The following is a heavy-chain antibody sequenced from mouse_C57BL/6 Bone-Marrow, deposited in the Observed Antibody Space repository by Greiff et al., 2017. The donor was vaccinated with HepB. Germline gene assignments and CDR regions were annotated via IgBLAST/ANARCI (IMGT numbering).Heavy chain of an antibody. J-gene: IGHJ3*01. V-gene: IGHV7-1*01. CDR2: SGNKANDYTT. Sequence: EVKLMESGGGLVQSGRSLRLSCATSGFTFSDFYMEWVRQAPGKGLEWIAASGNKANDYTTEYNASVKGRFIVSRDTSQSSLYLQMNALRAEDTAIYYCARDEGGGFAYWGKGTLVTVSA. CDR3: ARDEGGGFAY. CDR1: GFTFSDFY.